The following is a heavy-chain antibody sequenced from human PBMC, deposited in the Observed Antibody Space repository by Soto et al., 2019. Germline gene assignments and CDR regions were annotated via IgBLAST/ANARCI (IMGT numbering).Heavy chain of an antibody. CDR3: ARDGFLYYYYGMDV. CDR1: GYTFTSYG. V-gene: IGHV1-18*01. CDR2: ISAYNGNT. J-gene: IGHJ6*02. Sequence: ASVKVSCKASGYTFTSYGISWVRQAPGQGLEWMGWISAYNGNTNYAQKLQGRVTMTTDTSTSTAYMELSSLRSEDTAVYYCARDGFLYYYYGMDVWGQGTTVTVSS.